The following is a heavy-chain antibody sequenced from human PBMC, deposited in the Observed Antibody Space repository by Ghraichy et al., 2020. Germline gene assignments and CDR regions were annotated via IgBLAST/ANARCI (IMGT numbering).Heavy chain of an antibody. D-gene: IGHD2-21*02. CDR3: ARDIVHCGGDCYRDTFDI. J-gene: IGHJ3*02. Sequence: VKVSCKASGYSFTSYGLSWVRQAPGQGLEWIGWISAYIEDTNYAQSLQGRVTLTTDTSTSTAYMELRSLRSDDTVVYYCARDIVHCGGDCYRDTFDIWGQGTMVTVSS. V-gene: IGHV1-18*04. CDR1: GYSFTSYG. CDR2: ISAYIEDT.